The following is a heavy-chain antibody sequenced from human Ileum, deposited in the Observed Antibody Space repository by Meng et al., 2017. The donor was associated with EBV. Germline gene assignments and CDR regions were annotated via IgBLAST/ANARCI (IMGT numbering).Heavy chain of an antibody. Sequence: QVQREGSGPGRVKPSETLSRTCTVSGGSVSISSYYWSWIRQPPGKGLEWIGYIYYSGTTNYNPSLESRVTISVDTSKNQFSLKLRSVAASDTAVYYCARGWDTAMDSGWGQGTLVTVSS. CDR3: ARGWDTAMDSG. CDR2: IYYSGTT. J-gene: IGHJ4*02. V-gene: IGHV4-61*01. D-gene: IGHD5-18*01. CDR1: GGSVSISSYY.